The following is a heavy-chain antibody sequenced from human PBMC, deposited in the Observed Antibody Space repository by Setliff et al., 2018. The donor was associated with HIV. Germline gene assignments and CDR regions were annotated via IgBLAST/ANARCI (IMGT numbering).Heavy chain of an antibody. V-gene: IGHV4-59*01. CDR1: GGSISTSY. CDR3: ARVVPLRDSSGSIDY. CDR2: IYISGTT. J-gene: IGHJ4*02. D-gene: IGHD6-19*01. Sequence: PSETLSLTCTVSGGSISTSYWNWIRQPPGKGLEWIAYIYISGTTNYNPSLKSRVTISVDTSKNQFSLKLSSVTAADTAVYYCARVVPLRDSSGSIDYWGQGTLVTVSS.